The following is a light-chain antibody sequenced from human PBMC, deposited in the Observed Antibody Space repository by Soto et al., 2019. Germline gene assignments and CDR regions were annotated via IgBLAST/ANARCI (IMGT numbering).Light chain of an antibody. CDR1: RDVYINA. V-gene: IGKV3-20*01. CDR2: GAS. Sequence: VVLTQSPATLSLSPGEPATLSCRASRDVYINALAWYQQHPGRTPTLLIYGASTRATGIPDGFSATGSGTEFSLTISSVEPEDFAVYSCQQYGASPFTFGPGTRVEI. J-gene: IGKJ3*01. CDR3: QQYGASPFT.